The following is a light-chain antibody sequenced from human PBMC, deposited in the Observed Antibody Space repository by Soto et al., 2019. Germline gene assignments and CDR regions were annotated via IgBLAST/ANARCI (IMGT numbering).Light chain of an antibody. CDR2: DAS. CDR1: QSVSRY. J-gene: IGKJ5*01. V-gene: IGKV3-11*01. CDR3: QQRSNWPPIT. Sequence: EIVLTQSPATLSLSPGARATLSCRASQSVSRYLAWYQQKPGQAPRLLIHDASNRATGIPARFSGSGSGTDFTLTISSLEPEDFAIYYCQQRSNWPPITCGQGTRLEIK.